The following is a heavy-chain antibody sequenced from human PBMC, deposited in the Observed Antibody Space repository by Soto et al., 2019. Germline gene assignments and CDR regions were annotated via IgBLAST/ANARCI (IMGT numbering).Heavy chain of an antibody. CDR2: IYHSGST. J-gene: IGHJ4*02. Sequence: PSETLCLTCAASGGSISSSNWWSWVRQPPGKELEWIGEIYHSGSTNYNPSLKSRVTISVDKSKNQFSLKLSSVTAADTAVYYCARDYYDSSGPTGFDYWGQGTLVTVSS. V-gene: IGHV4-4*02. D-gene: IGHD3-22*01. CDR3: ARDYYDSSGPTGFDY. CDR1: GGSISSSNW.